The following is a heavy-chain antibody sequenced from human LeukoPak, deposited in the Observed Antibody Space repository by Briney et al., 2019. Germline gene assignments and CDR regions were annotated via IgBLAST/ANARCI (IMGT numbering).Heavy chain of an antibody. CDR3: AKALGSLYYFDY. V-gene: IGHV3-30*02. D-gene: IGHD1-26*01. J-gene: IGHJ4*02. Sequence: GGSLSLSCAASGFTFSSYGMHWVRQAPGKGLEWVAFIRYDGSNKYYADSVKGRFTISRDNSKNTLYLQMNSLRAEDTAVYYCAKALGSLYYFDYWGQGTLVTVSS. CDR2: IRYDGSNK. CDR1: GFTFSSYG.